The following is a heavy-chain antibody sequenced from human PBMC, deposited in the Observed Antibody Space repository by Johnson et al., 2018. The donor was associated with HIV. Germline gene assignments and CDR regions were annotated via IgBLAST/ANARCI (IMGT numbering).Heavy chain of an antibody. J-gene: IGHJ3*02. Sequence: VQLVESGGGVARPGGSLRLSCAASGSNFDDYGMSWVRQAPGKGLEWVSGINWNGGRIGYADSVNGRFTISRDNGKNSLYLQMNSLRAEDTDVYYCARDVGLLAYCGGDCADAFDIWGQGTMVTVSS. V-gene: IGHV3-20*04. CDR1: GSNFDDYG. CDR3: ARDVGLLAYCGGDCADAFDI. D-gene: IGHD2-21*01. CDR2: INWNGGRI.